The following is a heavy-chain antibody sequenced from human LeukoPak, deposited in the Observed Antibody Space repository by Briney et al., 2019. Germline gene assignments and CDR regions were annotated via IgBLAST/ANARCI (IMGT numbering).Heavy chain of an antibody. CDR3: ARTPTGFPNSFDS. CDR1: GASVTTYPYY. J-gene: IGHJ5*01. V-gene: IGHV4-39*07. D-gene: IGHD3-9*01. CDR2: VTYSGNT. Sequence: SETLSLTCSVSGASVTTYPYYWTWIRQPPGKGLEWIGSVTYSGNTFYNPSLKSRVTIPIDASKSQFSLNLSSVTAADTAIFFSARTPTGFPNSFDSWGQGTLVTVSS.